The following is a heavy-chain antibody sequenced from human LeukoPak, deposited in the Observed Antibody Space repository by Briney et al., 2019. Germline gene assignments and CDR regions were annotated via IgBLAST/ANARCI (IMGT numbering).Heavy chain of an antibody. D-gene: IGHD2-2*01. Sequence: GGSLRLSCAASGFIFDDYGMSWVRQAPGKGLEWVSGINWSGGSTGYADPLRGRFTISRDNAKNSLYLQMDSLRAEDTALYYCARAPITSPFYFDYWGQGTLVTVSS. CDR1: GFIFDDYG. V-gene: IGHV3-20*04. CDR2: INWSGGST. J-gene: IGHJ4*02. CDR3: ARAPITSPFYFDY.